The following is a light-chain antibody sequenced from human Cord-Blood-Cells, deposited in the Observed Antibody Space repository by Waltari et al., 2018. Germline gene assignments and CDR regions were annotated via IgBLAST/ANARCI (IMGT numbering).Light chain of an antibody. CDR2: WAS. CDR3: QQYYSTPRT. CDR1: QRVLYSSNNKNY. V-gene: IGKV4-1*01. Sequence: DIVMTQSPDSLAVSLGERATIHCKSSQRVLYSSNNKNYLAWYQQKPVQLPKLVIYWASTRESGIPDRFSGSGSGTDFTLTVSSLQAEDVAVYYCQQYYSTPRTFGQGTKLEIK. J-gene: IGKJ2*01.